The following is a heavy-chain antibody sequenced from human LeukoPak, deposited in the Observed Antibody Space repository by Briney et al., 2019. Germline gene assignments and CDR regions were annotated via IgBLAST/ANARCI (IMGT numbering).Heavy chain of an antibody. J-gene: IGHJ4*02. Sequence: GGSLRLSCAASGFTFSSYSINWVRQAPGKGLEWVSSISISSSYIYYADSVKGRFTISRDNAKNSLYLQMNSLRAEDTALYYCAKDRYNWNYVFDYWGQGTLVTVSS. CDR2: ISISSSYI. CDR1: GFTFSSYS. V-gene: IGHV3-21*04. CDR3: AKDRYNWNYVFDY. D-gene: IGHD1-7*01.